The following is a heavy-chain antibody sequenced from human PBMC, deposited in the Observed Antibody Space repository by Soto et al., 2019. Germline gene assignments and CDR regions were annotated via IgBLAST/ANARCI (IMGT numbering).Heavy chain of an antibody. V-gene: IGHV3-74*01. D-gene: IGHD1-7*01. CDR3: ARVGGDWNYDYFDY. Sequence: PVGSLRLSCAASGFTFRSYWRHWVRQAPGKGLVWVSHINSDGSSTNYADSVEGRFTVSRDNAKDTLYLQMNSLRAEDTAVYYCARVGGDWNYDYFDYWGQGTLVTVSS. J-gene: IGHJ4*02. CDR1: GFTFRSYW. CDR2: INSDGSST.